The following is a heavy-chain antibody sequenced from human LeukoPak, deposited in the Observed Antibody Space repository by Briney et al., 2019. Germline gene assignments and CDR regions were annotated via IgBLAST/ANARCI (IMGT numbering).Heavy chain of an antibody. CDR2: IDGDDNK. Sequence: SGPTLVNPTQTLTLTCTFSGFSLSTSGMRVSWIRQPPGKALEWLARIDGDDNKLYSASQKTRLTISKDTSENQVVLTMTNMDPVDTATYFCVRSGYSSPSDYWGQGTLVTVSS. D-gene: IGHD6-13*01. CDR1: GFSLSTSGMR. CDR3: VRSGYSSPSDY. V-gene: IGHV2-70*04. J-gene: IGHJ4*02.